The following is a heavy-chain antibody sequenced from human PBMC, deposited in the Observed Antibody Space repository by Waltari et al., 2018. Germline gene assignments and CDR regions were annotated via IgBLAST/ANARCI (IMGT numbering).Heavy chain of an antibody. Sequence: QVQLVQSGAEVKKPGASVKVSCKDSGYTFTTYGISWVRQAPGQGLEWMGWISAYNSNTIYAQKLRGRVTMTTDTSTSTAYMELRSLRSDDTAVYFCARESDDSSGYDYWGQGSLVTVSS. CDR3: ARESDDSSGYDY. V-gene: IGHV1-18*01. CDR1: GYTFTTYG. J-gene: IGHJ4*02. D-gene: IGHD3-22*01. CDR2: ISAYNSNT.